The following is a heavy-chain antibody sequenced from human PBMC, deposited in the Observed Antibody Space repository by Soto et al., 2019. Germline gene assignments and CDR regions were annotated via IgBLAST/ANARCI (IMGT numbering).Heavy chain of an antibody. CDR2: INDGWST. V-gene: IGHV4-61*03. D-gene: IGHD3-3*01. CDR1: GGPVGSGGYY. J-gene: IGHJ6*02. CDR3: ARDLKEWGSTTSYYYSGIDI. Sequence: QVQLQESGPGLVKPSETLSLTCTVSGGPVGSGGYYWSWIRQPPGEGLEWIGNINDGWSTAYNPSLESRVSISLDTSKNHFSLRLSSVTAADTAVYYRARDLKEWGSTTSYYYSGIDIWGQGTTVTVSS.